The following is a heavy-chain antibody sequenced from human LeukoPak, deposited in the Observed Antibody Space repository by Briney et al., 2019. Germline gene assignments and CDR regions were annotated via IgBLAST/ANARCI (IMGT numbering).Heavy chain of an antibody. CDR1: GFSVSNHY. CDR2: IWADGTT. V-gene: IGHV3-66*02. J-gene: IGHJ5*02. D-gene: IGHD5-24*01. Sequence: QAGGSLRLSCAASGFSVSNHYMAWVRQAPGRRLEWVSFIWADGTTFYTDSVRGRFTVSRDQFKNTLYLQMSSLRPDDTALYYCARDGAGRESWVELDPWGQGTQVTVSA. CDR3: ARDGAGRESWVELDP.